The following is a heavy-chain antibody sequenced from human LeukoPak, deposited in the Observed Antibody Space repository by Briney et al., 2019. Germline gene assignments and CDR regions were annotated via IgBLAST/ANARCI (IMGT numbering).Heavy chain of an antibody. D-gene: IGHD5-12*01. CDR2: ISWNSGSI. Sequence: GGSLRLSCAASGFTFDDYAMHWVRQAPGKGLEWVSGISWNSGSIGYADSVKGRFTNSRDNAKNSLYLQMNSLRAEDTALYYCAKDLCTRVDSSEYYFDYWGQGTLVTVSS. CDR3: AKDLCTRVDSSEYYFDY. J-gene: IGHJ4*02. CDR1: GFTFDDYA. V-gene: IGHV3-9*01.